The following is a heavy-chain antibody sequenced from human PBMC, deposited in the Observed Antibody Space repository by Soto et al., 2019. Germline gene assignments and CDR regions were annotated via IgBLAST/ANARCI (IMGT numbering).Heavy chain of an antibody. Sequence: EVQLLESGGGSVQPGGSLRLSCAASGFTFSNYAMTWVRQAPGKGLEWVSTMSGTAGNTYYADSVKGRFTISRDNSKNTRYLQLSSLRAEDTAVYYCAKKYYFGSGSYVFYFDYWGQGTMVTVSS. V-gene: IGHV3-23*01. CDR2: MSGTAGNT. CDR1: GFTFSNYA. J-gene: IGHJ4*02. CDR3: AKKYYFGSGSYVFYFDY. D-gene: IGHD3-10*01.